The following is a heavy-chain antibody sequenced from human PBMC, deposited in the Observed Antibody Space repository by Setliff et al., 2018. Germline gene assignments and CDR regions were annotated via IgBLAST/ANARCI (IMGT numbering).Heavy chain of an antibody. CDR2: IKCDGSEK. D-gene: IGHD6-19*01. CDR3: ATAGRLARADN. J-gene: IGHJ4*02. CDR1: GFTLSSSW. Sequence: TGGSLRLSCAASGFTLSSSWMHWVCQAPEKGLEWVADIKCDGSEKYYVDSVKGRLIISRDNAKNSLYLQVNSLRAEDTAMYYCATAGRLARADNWGQGTLVTVSS. V-gene: IGHV3-7*01.